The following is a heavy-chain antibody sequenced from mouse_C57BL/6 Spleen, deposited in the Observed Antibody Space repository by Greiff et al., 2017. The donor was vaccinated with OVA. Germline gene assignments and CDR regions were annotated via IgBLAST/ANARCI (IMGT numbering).Heavy chain of an antibody. CDR1: GYSFTGYY. D-gene: IGHD1-1*01. CDR3: ARAYGAY. CDR2: INPSTGGT. J-gene: IGHJ3*01. V-gene: IGHV1-42*01. Sequence: VQLQQSGPELVKPGASVKISCKASGYSFTGYYMNWVKQSPEKSLEWIGEINPSTGGTTYNQKFKAKATLTVDKSSSTAYMQLKSLTSADSAVYYCARAYGAYWGQGTLVTVSA.